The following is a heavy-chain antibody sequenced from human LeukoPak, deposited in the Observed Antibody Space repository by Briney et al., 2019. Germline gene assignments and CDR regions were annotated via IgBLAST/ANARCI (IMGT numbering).Heavy chain of an antibody. V-gene: IGHV4-39*07. J-gene: IGHJ3*02. CDR1: GGSVTSSSFY. Sequence: SETLSLTCTLSGGSVTSSSFYWAWIRQPPGKELGCIGTIYYSGITYYHSSLKSRVTISVDTSKNQFSLKLNSVTAADTAVYFCAKSGPAAGRPDAFDIWGQGTMVTVSS. CDR2: IYYSGIT. CDR3: AKSGPAAGRPDAFDI. D-gene: IGHD2-2*01.